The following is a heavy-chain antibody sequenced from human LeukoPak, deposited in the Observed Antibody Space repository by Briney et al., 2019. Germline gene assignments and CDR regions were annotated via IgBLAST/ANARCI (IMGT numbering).Heavy chain of an antibody. CDR1: GYTFTDYH. V-gene: IGHV1-2*02. Sequence: ASVKVSCKASGYTFTDYHLHWLRQDPGQGLEWVGWINPNSAGTEYAQEFQGRVTMTRDTSNSTAYMELSRLQPDDTAVYYCARAAWSATSKFDSWGQGTRVTVSS. CDR3: ARAAWSATSKFDS. D-gene: IGHD6-13*01. J-gene: IGHJ5*01. CDR2: INPNSAGT.